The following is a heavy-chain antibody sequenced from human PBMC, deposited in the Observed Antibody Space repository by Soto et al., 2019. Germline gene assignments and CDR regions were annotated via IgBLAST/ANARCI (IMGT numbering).Heavy chain of an antibody. V-gene: IGHV1-18*01. Sequence: ASVKLSCKASGYTFTSYGISWVRQAPGQGLEWMGWISAYNGNTNYAQKLQGRVTMTTDTSTSTAYMELRSLRSDDTAVYYCARDPSSSAIYYYYYYYMDVWGKGTTVTLSS. J-gene: IGHJ6*03. CDR3: ARDPSSSAIYYYYYYYMDV. D-gene: IGHD6-6*01. CDR1: GYTFTSYG. CDR2: ISAYNGNT.